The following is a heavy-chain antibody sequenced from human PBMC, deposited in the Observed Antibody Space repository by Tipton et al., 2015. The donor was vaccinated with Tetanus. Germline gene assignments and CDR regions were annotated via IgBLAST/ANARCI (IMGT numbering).Heavy chain of an antibody. CDR1: GFTFNDYA. V-gene: IGHV3-9*01. Sequence: RSLRLSCAASGFTFNDYAIHWVRQVTEKGLEWVSGISGSGGSTVYADSVKGRFTISRDNAKNSLYLQMSSLRPEDTALYYCARAVRGRDVFDVWGQGTMVTVSS. D-gene: IGHD3-10*01. CDR3: ARAVRGRDVFDV. CDR2: ISGSGGST. J-gene: IGHJ3*01.